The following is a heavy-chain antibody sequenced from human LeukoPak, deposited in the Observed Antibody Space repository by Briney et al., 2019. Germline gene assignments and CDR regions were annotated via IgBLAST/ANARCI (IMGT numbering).Heavy chain of an antibody. CDR2: INWNSGTI. CDR3: AKDIVPYDRGNFAY. J-gene: IGHJ4*02. V-gene: IGHV3-9*01. D-gene: IGHD3-22*01. CDR1: GFTFDDYA. Sequence: GGSLRLSCAASGFTFDDYAMHWVRQAPGKGLEWVSGINWNSGTIGYADSVKGRFTISRDNAMNSLYLQMNSLRAEDTALYYCAKDIVPYDRGNFAYWGQGTLVTVSS.